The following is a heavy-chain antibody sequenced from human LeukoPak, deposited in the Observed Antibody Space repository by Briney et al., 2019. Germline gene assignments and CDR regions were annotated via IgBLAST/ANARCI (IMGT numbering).Heavy chain of an antibody. Sequence: PGGSLRLSCTASGFTFSSYSTNWVRQAPGEGLEWVSSISSSSYIYYADSVKGRFTISRDNAKNSLYLQMNSLRAEDTAVYYCAKGLTSITGPPRLLDYWGPRTLVTVSS. CDR1: GFTFSSYS. CDR2: ISSSSYI. D-gene: IGHD1-20*01. V-gene: IGHV3-21*04. J-gene: IGHJ4*02. CDR3: AKGLTSITGPPRLLDY.